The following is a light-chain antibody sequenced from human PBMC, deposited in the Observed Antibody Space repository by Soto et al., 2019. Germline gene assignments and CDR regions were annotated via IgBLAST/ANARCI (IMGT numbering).Light chain of an antibody. CDR1: QRVSSSY. CDR3: QQFGSSPFT. J-gene: IGKJ3*01. CDR2: GAS. Sequence: ELVLTQSPGTLSLSPGERATLSCRASQRVSSSYLAWYQQKPGQAPRLLIYGASSRSTGIPDRFSGSGSGTHLTLTISRLEPYDFAVYYCQQFGSSPFTFGPGNKVDIK. V-gene: IGKV3-20*01.